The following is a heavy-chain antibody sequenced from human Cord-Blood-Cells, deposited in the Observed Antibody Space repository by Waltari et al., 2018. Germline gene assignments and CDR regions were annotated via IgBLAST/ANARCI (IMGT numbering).Heavy chain of an antibody. CDR1: GYTFTGYY. V-gene: IGHV1-2*02. J-gene: IGHJ3*02. CDR3: SRVVGSGMPYAFAI. Sequence: QVQLVQSGAEVKKPGASVKVSCMASGYTFTGYYMHWVRQAPGQGLEWMGWINPNSGGTNYAQKFQGRVTMTRDTSIITAFLELCWLRSDETAVYCCSRVVGSGMPYAFAILVQGTMVTVSS. CDR2: INPNSGGT. D-gene: IGHD3-10*01.